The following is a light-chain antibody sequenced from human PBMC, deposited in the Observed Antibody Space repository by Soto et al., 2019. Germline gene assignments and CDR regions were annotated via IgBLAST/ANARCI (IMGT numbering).Light chain of an antibody. CDR3: QQANSFPALT. V-gene: IGKV1-12*01. Sequence: DIQMTQSPSSVSASVGDRVTITCRASQGISKWLAWYQQKPGKAPKLLIYAASTLQSDVPSRFSGSGSGTDFTLTISSLQPEDFATYYCQQANSFPALTFGGGTEVEMK. J-gene: IGKJ4*01. CDR1: QGISKW. CDR2: AAS.